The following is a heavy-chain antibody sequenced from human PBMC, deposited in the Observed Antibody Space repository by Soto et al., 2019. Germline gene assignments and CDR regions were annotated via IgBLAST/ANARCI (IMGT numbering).Heavy chain of an antibody. D-gene: IGHD2-15*01. V-gene: IGHV4-39*01. Sequence: QLQLQESGPGLVKPSETLSLTCTVPGGSISSSSYYWGWIRQPPGKGLEWIGSISYSGSTYYNPSLKSRVTLPVATAKTQFPLRLSAVTAADTAVYYCASPNLRQGRSGGRNRYYFDYWGQGTMVTFSS. CDR1: GGSISSSSYY. J-gene: IGHJ4*02. CDR2: ISYSGST. CDR3: ASPNLRQGRSGGRNRYYFDY.